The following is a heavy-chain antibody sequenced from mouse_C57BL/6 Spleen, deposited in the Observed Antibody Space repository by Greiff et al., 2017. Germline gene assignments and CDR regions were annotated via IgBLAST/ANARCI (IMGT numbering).Heavy chain of an antibody. V-gene: IGHV1-75*01. Sequence: QVHVKQSGPELVKPGASVKISCKASGYTFTDYYINWVKQRPGQGLEWIGWIFPGSGSTYYNEKFKGKATLTVDKSSSTAYMLLSSLTSEDSAVYFCARSSGDYDASLYYVDYWGQGTTLTVSS. CDR1: GYTFTDYY. J-gene: IGHJ2*01. D-gene: IGHD2-4*01. CDR2: IFPGSGST. CDR3: ARSSGDYDASLYYVDY.